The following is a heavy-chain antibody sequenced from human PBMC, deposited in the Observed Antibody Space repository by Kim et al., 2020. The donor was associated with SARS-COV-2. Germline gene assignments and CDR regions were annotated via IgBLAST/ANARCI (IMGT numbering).Heavy chain of an antibody. Sequence: ASVKVSCKVSGYTLTELSMHWVRQAPGKGLEWMGGFDPEDGETIYAQKFQGRVTMTEDTSTDTAYMELSSLRSEDTAVYYCATIGIVLMVYGTFDYWGQGTLVTVSS. CDR3: ATIGIVLMVYGTFDY. V-gene: IGHV1-24*01. J-gene: IGHJ4*02. CDR2: FDPEDGET. CDR1: GYTLTELS. D-gene: IGHD2-8*01.